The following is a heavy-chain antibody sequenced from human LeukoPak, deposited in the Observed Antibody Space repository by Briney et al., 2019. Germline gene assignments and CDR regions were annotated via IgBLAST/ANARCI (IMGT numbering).Heavy chain of an antibody. V-gene: IGHV1-2*02. D-gene: IGHD1-26*01. CDR3: AREIVGASQVDY. J-gene: IGHJ4*02. CDR2: INPNSGGT. Sequence: ASVKVSCKASGYTFAGYYMHWVQQAPGQGLEWMGWINPNSGGTNYAQKFQGRVTMTRDTSISTAYMELSRLRSDDTAVYYCAREIVGASQVDYWGQGTLVTVSS. CDR1: GYTFAGYY.